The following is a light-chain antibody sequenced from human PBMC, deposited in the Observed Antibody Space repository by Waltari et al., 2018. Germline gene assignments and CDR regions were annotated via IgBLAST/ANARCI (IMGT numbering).Light chain of an antibody. CDR2: WAS. V-gene: IGKV4-1*01. Sequence: DIVMTQSPDSLAVSLGERATINCKSSQSVLYSSNNKNDLAWYQQKPGQPPKLLIYWASTRESRVPDRFSGSGSGTDFTLTISSLQAEDVAVYYCQQFYSTLLTFGGGTKVEIK. J-gene: IGKJ4*01. CDR3: QQFYSTLLT. CDR1: QSVLYSSNNKND.